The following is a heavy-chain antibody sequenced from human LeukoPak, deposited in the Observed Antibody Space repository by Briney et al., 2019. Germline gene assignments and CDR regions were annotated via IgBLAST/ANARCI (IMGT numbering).Heavy chain of an antibody. J-gene: IGHJ4*02. V-gene: IGHV4-39*07. Sequence: SETLSLTCTVSGGSISSSSYYWGWIRQPPGKGLEWIASIYYSGTTYYNPSLKSRVSISADTSKNEFYLKLSSVTAADTAVYYCARDPGSLYCSGGSCWVDWGQGTLVTVSS. D-gene: IGHD2-15*01. CDR1: GGSISSSSYY. CDR2: IYYSGTT. CDR3: ARDPGSLYCSGGSCWVD.